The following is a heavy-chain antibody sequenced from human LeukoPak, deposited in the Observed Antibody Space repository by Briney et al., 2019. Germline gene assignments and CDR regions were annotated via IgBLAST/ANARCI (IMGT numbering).Heavy chain of an antibody. D-gene: IGHD3-22*01. CDR2: IYHSGST. Sequence: SETLSLTCTVSGGSISSSSYYWGWIRQPPGKGLEWIGSIYHSGSTYYNPSLKSRVTISVDTSKNQFSLKLSSVTAADTAVYYCALYYDSSGYSTVSDAFDIWGQGTMVTVSS. CDR1: GGSISSSSYY. V-gene: IGHV4-39*07. CDR3: ALYYDSSGYSTVSDAFDI. J-gene: IGHJ3*02.